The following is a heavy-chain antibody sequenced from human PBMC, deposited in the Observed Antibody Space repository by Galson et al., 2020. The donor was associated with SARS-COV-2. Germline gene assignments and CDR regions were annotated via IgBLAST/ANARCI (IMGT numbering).Heavy chain of an antibody. J-gene: IGHJ5*02. V-gene: IGHV4-59*08. CDR2: IYYSGST. CDR3: ARHQYSSSWFDP. Sequence: SETLSLTCTVSGGSISSYYWSWIRQPPGKGLEWIGYIYYSGSTNYNPSLKSRVTISVDTSKNQFSLKLSSVTAADTAVYYCARHQYSSSWFDPWGQGSLVTVSS. CDR1: GGSISSYY. D-gene: IGHD6-6*01.